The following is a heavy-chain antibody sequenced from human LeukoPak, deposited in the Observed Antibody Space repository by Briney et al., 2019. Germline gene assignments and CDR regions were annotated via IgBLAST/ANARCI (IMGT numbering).Heavy chain of an antibody. CDR3: AKGGYYYGSGSYPDY. CDR2: ISWNSGSI. Sequence: HPGGSLRLSCAASGFTFDDYAMHWVRQAPGKGLEWVSGISWNSGSIGYADSVKGRFTISRDNAKNSLYLQMNSLRAEDTALYYCAKGGYYYGSGSYPDYWGQRTLVTVSS. J-gene: IGHJ4*02. V-gene: IGHV3-9*01. D-gene: IGHD3-10*01. CDR1: GFTFDDYA.